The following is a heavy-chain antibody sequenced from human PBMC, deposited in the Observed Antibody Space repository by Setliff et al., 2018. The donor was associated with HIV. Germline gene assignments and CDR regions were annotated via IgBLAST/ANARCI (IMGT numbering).Heavy chain of an antibody. CDR2: IFDSGTT. CDR1: GGSITSYH. J-gene: IGHJ4*02. CDR3: ARQGGYNSPLMV. Sequence: SETLSLTCTVSGGSITSYHWNWIRQSPWKGLEWNGYIFDSGTTKYNPSVTSRVTISVDASKNQFFLQLISVTAADTAVYYCARQGGYNSPLMVWGQGKLVTVSS. V-gene: IGHV4-59*08. D-gene: IGHD3-10*01.